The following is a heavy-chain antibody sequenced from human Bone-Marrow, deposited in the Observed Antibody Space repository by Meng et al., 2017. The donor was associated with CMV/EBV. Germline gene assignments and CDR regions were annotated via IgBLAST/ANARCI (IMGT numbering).Heavy chain of an antibody. J-gene: IGHJ4*02. CDR2: ISSSSYI. CDR1: GFTFSSYS. D-gene: IGHD1-26*01. Sequence: GESLKISCAASGFTFSSYSMNWVRQAPGKGLEWDSSISSSSYIYYADSVKGRFTISRDNAKNSLYLQMNSLRAEDTAVYYCARPPRGSPGNSWGQGTLVTVSS. CDR3: ARPPRGSPGNS. V-gene: IGHV3-21*01.